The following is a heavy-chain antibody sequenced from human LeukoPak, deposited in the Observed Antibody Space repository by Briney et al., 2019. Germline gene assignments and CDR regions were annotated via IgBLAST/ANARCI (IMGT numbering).Heavy chain of an antibody. CDR1: GFTFSSYA. CDR2: ISGSGGST. CDR3: AKVYYYGSGNYSYYFDY. Sequence: QSGGSLRLSCAASGFTFSSYAMSWVRQAPGKGLEWVSAISGSGGSTYYADSVKGRFTISRDNSKNTLYLQMNSLRAEDTAVYYCAKVYYYGSGNYSYYFDYWGQGTLVTVSS. D-gene: IGHD3-10*01. J-gene: IGHJ4*02. V-gene: IGHV3-23*01.